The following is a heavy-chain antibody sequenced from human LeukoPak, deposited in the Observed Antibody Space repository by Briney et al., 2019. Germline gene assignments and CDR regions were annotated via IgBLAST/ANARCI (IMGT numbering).Heavy chain of an antibody. D-gene: IGHD6-19*01. CDR2: ISGSGGST. Sequence: GGSLRLSCAASGFTFSSYGMSWVRQAPGKGLEWVSAISGSGGSTYYADSVRGRFTISRDNAKNSLYLQMNSLRAEDTAIYYCARSSGWYHRGPDYYYYYMDVWGKGTTVTVS. V-gene: IGHV3-23*01. CDR1: GFTFSSYG. CDR3: ARSSGWYHRGPDYYYYYMDV. J-gene: IGHJ6*03.